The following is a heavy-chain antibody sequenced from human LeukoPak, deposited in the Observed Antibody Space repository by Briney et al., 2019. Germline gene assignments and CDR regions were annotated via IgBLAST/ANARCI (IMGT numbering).Heavy chain of an antibody. Sequence: PSETLSLTCTVSGGSISSGDYYWSWIRQPPGKGLEWIGYIYYSGSTYYNPSLKSRVTISVDTSKNQFSLKLTSVTAADTAVYYCATLGEYYDSSGYYYNWGQGTLVTVSS. CDR1: GGSISSGDYY. CDR3: ATLGEYYDSSGYYYN. V-gene: IGHV4-30-4*01. D-gene: IGHD3-22*01. CDR2: IYYSGST. J-gene: IGHJ4*02.